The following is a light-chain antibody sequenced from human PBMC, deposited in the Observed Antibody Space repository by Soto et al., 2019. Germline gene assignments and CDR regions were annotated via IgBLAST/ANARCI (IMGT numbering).Light chain of an antibody. V-gene: IGKV3-20*01. CDR1: QSVSSSY. Sequence: EIVLTQSPGTLSLSPGERATLSCRASQSVSSSYLAWYQQKPGQAPRLLIYGASSRATAIPDRFSGSGSGTDFTITISRLEPEDFAVYYCQHYGSLVLTFGGGTKVEIK. CDR2: GAS. J-gene: IGKJ4*01. CDR3: QHYGSLVLT.